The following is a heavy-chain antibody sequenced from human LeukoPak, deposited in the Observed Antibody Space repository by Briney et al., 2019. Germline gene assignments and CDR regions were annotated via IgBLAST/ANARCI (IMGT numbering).Heavy chain of an antibody. V-gene: IGHV4-59*08. CDR1: GGSISSYY. Sequence: SEXXXLTCTVSGGSISSYYWSWIRQPPGKGLEWIGYIYYSGSTNYNPSLTSRVTISVDTSKNQFSLKLSSVTAADTAVYYCARLNDYYYYYMDVWGKGTTVTVSS. CDR2: IYYSGST. J-gene: IGHJ6*03. CDR3: ARLNDYYYYYMDV.